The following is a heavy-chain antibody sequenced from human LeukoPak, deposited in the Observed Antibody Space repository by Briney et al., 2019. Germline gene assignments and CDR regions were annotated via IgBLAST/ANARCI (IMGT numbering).Heavy chain of an antibody. V-gene: IGHV3-23*01. CDR2: ISGSGGST. D-gene: IGHD2-15*01. J-gene: IGHJ4*02. Sequence: GGSLRLSCAASGFTVSSNYMSWVRQAPGKGLEWVSAISGSGGSTYYADSVKGRFTISRDNSKNTLYLQMNSLRAEDTAVYYCAKDVRYCSGGSCYWGQGTLVTVSS. CDR3: AKDVRYCSGGSCY. CDR1: GFTVSSNY.